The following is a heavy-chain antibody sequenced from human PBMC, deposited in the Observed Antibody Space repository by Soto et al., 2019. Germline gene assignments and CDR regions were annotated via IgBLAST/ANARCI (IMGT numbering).Heavy chain of an antibody. CDR1: GFTFSSYW. CDR3: ASPWPFGDPDY. D-gene: IGHD2-21*02. CDR2: IKQDGSEK. V-gene: IGHV3-7*01. J-gene: IGHJ4*02. Sequence: GGSLRLSCAASGFTFSSYWMSWVRQAPGKGLEWVANIKQDGSEKYYVDSVKGRFTISRDNAKNSLYLQMNSLRAEDTAVYYCASPWPFGDPDYWGQGTLVTVSS.